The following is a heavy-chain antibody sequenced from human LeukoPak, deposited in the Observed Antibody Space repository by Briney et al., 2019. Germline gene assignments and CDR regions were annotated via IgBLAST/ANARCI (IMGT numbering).Heavy chain of an antibody. Sequence: GGSLRLSCAASGFTFSSYTMNWVRQAPGKGPEWVSSISSTSSYIYYADSVKGRFTISRDNAKNSLYLQMNSLRAEDTAVYYCASAWGGYCSSTSCYPFDYWGQGNLVTVSS. CDR2: ISSTSSYI. J-gene: IGHJ4*02. CDR1: GFTFSSYT. V-gene: IGHV3-21*01. D-gene: IGHD2-2*01. CDR3: ASAWGGYCSSTSCYPFDY.